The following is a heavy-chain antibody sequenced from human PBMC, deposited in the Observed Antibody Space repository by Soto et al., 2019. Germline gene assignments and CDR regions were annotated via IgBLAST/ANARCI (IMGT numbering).Heavy chain of an antibody. CDR1: GGSISSYY. Sequence: PSETLSLTCTVSGGSISSYYWSWIRQPPGKGLEWIGNIYYSGSTNYNPSLKSRVTISVGTSKNQFSLKVTSVTAADTAVYFCARLNYYDSSGSNFDYWGQGTLVTVSS. V-gene: IGHV4-59*08. CDR2: IYYSGST. D-gene: IGHD3-22*01. CDR3: ARLNYYDSSGSNFDY. J-gene: IGHJ4*02.